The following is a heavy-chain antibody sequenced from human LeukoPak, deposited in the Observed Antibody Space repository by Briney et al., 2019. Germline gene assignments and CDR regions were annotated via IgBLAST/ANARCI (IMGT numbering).Heavy chain of an antibody. J-gene: IGHJ4*02. CDR2: MNPNSGDT. D-gene: IGHD3-22*01. V-gene: IGHV1-8*01. Sequence: GASVKVSCKASGYTFTNYEINWVRQATGHGLEGMGWMNPNSGDTAYAQKFQGRITRTRSTSITTAYMELSGLRSEDTAVYYCARGLGSYDSSELTWPMISFWGQGTQVTVSS. CDR1: GYTFTNYE. CDR3: ARGLGSYDSSELTWPMISF.